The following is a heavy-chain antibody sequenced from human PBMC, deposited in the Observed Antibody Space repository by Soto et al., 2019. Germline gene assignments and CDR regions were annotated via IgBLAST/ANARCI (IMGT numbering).Heavy chain of an antibody. CDR2: IYYNGNT. CDR3: ARLAYSSGFTFDY. V-gene: IGHV4-59*01. CDR1: GGSISSDY. Sequence: QVHLQESGPGLVKPSETLSLTCTVSGGSISSDYWTWIRQPPGERLERIGYIYYNGNTNYNSSLKSRVTISTDTSKNQVSLKLNSVTAADTAVYFCARLAYSSGFTFDYWGRGTLVTVSS. J-gene: IGHJ4*02. D-gene: IGHD5-18*01.